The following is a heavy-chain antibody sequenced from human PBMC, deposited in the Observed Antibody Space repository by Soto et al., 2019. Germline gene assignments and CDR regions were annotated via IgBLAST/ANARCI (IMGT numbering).Heavy chain of an antibody. CDR1: GYSFTTYW. CDR3: GRAYGSASYYAYYAMDV. Sequence: GESLKISCQGSGYSFTTYWIGWVRQMPGKGLEWMGIIYPGDSDTRYSPSFQGQVTISADKSISTAYLQWSSLKASDTAMYYCGRAYGSASYYAYYAMDVWGQGTTVTVSS. CDR2: IYPGDSDT. V-gene: IGHV5-51*01. J-gene: IGHJ6*02. D-gene: IGHD3-10*01.